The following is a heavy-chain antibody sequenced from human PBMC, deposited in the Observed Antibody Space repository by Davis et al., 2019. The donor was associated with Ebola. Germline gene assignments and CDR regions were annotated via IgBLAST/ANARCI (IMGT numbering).Heavy chain of an antibody. J-gene: IGHJ4*02. Sequence: GESLKISCSASGFTFGYYSMSWVRQAPGKGLEWLGFVRSNAYGMTTEYAASVEGRFTISRDDSKSIAYLQMSSLKIEDTDLYYCARDDSPDPYWGQGTLVTVSS. CDR2: VRSNAYGMTT. V-gene: IGHV3-49*02. D-gene: IGHD3-22*01. CDR1: GFTFGYYS. CDR3: ARDDSPDPY.